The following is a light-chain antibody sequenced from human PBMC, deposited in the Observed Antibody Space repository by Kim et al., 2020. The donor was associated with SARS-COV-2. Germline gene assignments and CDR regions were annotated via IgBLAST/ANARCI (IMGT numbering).Light chain of an antibody. CDR3: AAWDDSLNGVV. J-gene: IGLJ2*01. V-gene: IGLV1-44*01. Sequence: GQTVTISCSGSTSNIGSNTVNWYRHLPGTAPKLLIYTSDQRPSGVPDRFSGSKSGTSATLAISGLQSEDEADYYCAAWDDSLNGVVFGGGTKVTVL. CDR1: TSNIGSNT. CDR2: TSD.